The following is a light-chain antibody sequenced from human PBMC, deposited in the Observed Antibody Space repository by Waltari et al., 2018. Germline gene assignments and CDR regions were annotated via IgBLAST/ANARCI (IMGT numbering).Light chain of an antibody. V-gene: IGLV2-14*03. CDR2: DVT. CDR1: NSDIGGYKY. J-gene: IGLJ3*02. Sequence: QSALTQPASVSGSPGQSITISCSGTNSDIGGYKYVSRYQQHPGKAPKLIIYDVTNRPSGISHRFSGSKSGITASLTISGLQAEDEGDYYCSSYTTSHTAYWVFGGGTRLTVL. CDR3: SSYTTSHTAYWV.